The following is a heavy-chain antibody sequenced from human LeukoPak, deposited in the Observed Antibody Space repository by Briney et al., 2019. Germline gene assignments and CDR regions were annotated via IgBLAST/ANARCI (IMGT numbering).Heavy chain of an antibody. V-gene: IGHV3-53*01. Sequence: PGGSLRLSCAASGFTVSNNYMSWVRQAPGKGLEWVSVVYSSGSTYYADSVEGRFTISRDNSKNTLYLQMNSLRAEDTAVYYCARFYRGSVDYWGQGTLVTVSS. CDR1: GFTVSNNY. D-gene: IGHD3-16*01. J-gene: IGHJ4*02. CDR2: VYSSGST. CDR3: ARFYRGSVDY.